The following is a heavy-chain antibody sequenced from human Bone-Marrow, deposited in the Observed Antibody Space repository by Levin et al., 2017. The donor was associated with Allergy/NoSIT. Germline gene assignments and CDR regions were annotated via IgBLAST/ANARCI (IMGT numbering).Heavy chain of an antibody. V-gene: IGHV3-9*01. CDR3: AKDNYEFWSGIDY. CDR1: GFTLEDYA. J-gene: IGHJ4*02. Sequence: PGGSLRLSCAASGFTLEDYAMHWVRQAPGKGLEWVSGINWDSSIIGYADSVKGRFTISRDNAKNSLYLQMTSLRPEDTALYYCAKDNYEFWSGIDYWGQGAQVTVSS. D-gene: IGHD3-3*01. CDR2: INWDSSII.